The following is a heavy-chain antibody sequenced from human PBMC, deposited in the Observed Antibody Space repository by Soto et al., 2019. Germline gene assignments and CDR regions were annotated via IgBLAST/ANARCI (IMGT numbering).Heavy chain of an antibody. Sequence: QVTLKESGPVLVKPTEPLTLTCTVSGFSLSNARLGVSWIRQPPGKSLEWLAHIFSNDEKSSSTSLKSRLTIAKDTSKSQVVLTMTNMDPVDTATYYCARIIFYSNYQNRGYFDLWGRGPLLTVSS. CDR1: GFSLSNARLG. CDR2: IFSNDEK. D-gene: IGHD4-4*01. CDR3: ARIIFYSNYQNRGYFDL. J-gene: IGHJ2*01. V-gene: IGHV2-26*01.